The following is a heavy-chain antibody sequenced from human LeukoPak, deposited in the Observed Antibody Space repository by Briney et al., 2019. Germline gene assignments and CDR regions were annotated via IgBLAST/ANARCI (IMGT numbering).Heavy chain of an antibody. J-gene: IGHJ4*02. Sequence: KPSGTLSLTCAVSGASIDSHSWWSWVRQPPGKGLEWIGEIYHSGGANYKPSLKSRVTMSVDTSKNHFSLKLTSATAADTAVYYCAYNRNFALDNWGQGTLVTVSS. CDR3: AYNRNFALDN. CDR1: GASIDSHSW. CDR2: IYHSGGA. V-gene: IGHV4-4*02. D-gene: IGHD1-14*01.